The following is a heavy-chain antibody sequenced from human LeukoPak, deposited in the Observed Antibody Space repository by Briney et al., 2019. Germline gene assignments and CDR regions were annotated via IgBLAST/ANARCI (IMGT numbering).Heavy chain of an antibody. Sequence: ASVKVSCKASGYTFTDYYVHWVRRAPGQGLEWMGWISPNSGGTDYQGRVTMTRDTSISTAYMEVSRLRSDNTAVYYCARGWRDYGDYVYYFDYWGQGTLVTVSS. J-gene: IGHJ4*02. CDR1: GYTFTDYY. V-gene: IGHV1-2*02. CDR2: ISPNSGGT. D-gene: IGHD4-17*01. CDR3: ARGWRDYGDYVYYFDY.